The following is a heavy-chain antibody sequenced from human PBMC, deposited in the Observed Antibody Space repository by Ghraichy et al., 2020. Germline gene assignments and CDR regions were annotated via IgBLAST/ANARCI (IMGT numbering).Heavy chain of an antibody. D-gene: IGHD3-3*01. CDR3: ARVGTIFGVVIIGYGMDV. CDR1: GGSFSGYY. Sequence: SETLSLTCAVYGGSFSGYYWSWIRQPPGKGLEWIGEINHSGSTNYNPSLKSRVTISVDTSKNQFSLKLSSVTAADTAVYYCARVGTIFGVVIIGYGMDVWGQGTTVTVSS. V-gene: IGHV4-34*01. CDR2: INHSGST. J-gene: IGHJ6*02.